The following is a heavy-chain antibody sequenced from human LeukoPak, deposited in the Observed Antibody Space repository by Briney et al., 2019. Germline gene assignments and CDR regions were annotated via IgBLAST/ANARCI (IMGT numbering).Heavy chain of an antibody. V-gene: IGHV4-59*12. Sequence: SETLSLTCAVYVGSFSGYYWSWIRQPPGKGLEWIGYIYYSGKSDYNPSLKSRVTISVDTSRNQFSLKLTSVTAADTAVYYCARESFTVITPGAFDIWGQGTMVTVSS. CDR3: ARESFTVITPGAFDI. CDR2: IYYSGKS. D-gene: IGHD4-23*01. J-gene: IGHJ3*02. CDR1: VGSFSGYY.